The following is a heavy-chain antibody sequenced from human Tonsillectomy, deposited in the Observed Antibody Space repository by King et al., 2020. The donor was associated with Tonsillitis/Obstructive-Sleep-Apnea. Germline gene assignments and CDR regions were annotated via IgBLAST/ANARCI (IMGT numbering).Heavy chain of an antibody. D-gene: IGHD4-23*01. CDR2: ISYDGSNK. J-gene: IGHJ4*02. CDR3: AKDGATVVLLAYYFDY. Sequence: VQLVESGGGVVQPGRSLRLSCAASGFTFSSYGMHWVRQAPGKGLEWVAVISYDGSNKYYADSVKGRFTISRDNSKNTLYLQMNSLRAEDTAVYYCAKDGATVVLLAYYFDYWGQGTLVTVSS. CDR1: GFTFSSYG. V-gene: IGHV3-30*18.